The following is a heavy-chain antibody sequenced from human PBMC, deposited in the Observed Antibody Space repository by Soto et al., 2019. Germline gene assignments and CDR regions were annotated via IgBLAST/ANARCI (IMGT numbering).Heavy chain of an antibody. J-gene: IGHJ4*01. CDR1: GFTFSSYG. CDR2: ISYDGNSK. CDR3: AKQESGSYFLY. V-gene: IGHV3-30*18. Sequence: PGGSLRLSCAASGFTFSSYGMHWVRQAPGKGLEWVAVISYDGNSKYYGDSVKGRFAISRDNSKNTLYLQMNSLREEDTAVYSCAKQESGSYFLYWGRGTLVTVSS. D-gene: IGHD1-26*01.